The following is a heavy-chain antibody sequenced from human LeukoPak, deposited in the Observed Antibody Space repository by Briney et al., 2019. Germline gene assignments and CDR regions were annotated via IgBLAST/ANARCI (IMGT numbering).Heavy chain of an antibody. D-gene: IGHD3-10*01. CDR3: ARGTPDSMVRGVTNYYYIYGMDV. V-gene: IGHV1-8*01. J-gene: IGHJ6*02. CDR1: GYTFTSYG. Sequence: GASVKVSCKASGYTFTSYGINWVRQATGQGLEWMGWMNPNSGNTGYAQKFQGRVTMTRNTSISTAYMELSSLRSEDTAVYYCARGTPDSMVRGVTNYYYIYGMDVWGQGTTVTVSS. CDR2: MNPNSGNT.